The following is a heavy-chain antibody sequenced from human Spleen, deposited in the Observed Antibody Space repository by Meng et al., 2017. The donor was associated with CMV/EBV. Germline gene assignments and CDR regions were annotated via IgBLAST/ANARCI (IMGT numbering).Heavy chain of an antibody. CDR2: IIPFFGKA. CDR1: GYTFSTYW. Sequence: KISCKASGYTFSTYWIGWVRQTPGKGLEWMGGIIPFFGKANYVQKFQGRVTFTTDEPTYTAYMELSSLRSDDTAVYYCARDRSISGTTGWFDPWGQGTLVTVSS. CDR3: ARDRSISGTTGWFDP. J-gene: IGHJ5*02. D-gene: IGHD1-7*01. V-gene: IGHV1-69*05.